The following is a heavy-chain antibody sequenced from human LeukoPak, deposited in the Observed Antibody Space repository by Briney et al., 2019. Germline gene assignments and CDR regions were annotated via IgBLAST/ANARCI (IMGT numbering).Heavy chain of an antibody. V-gene: IGHV4-59*01. CDR1: GGSITTYY. J-gene: IGHJ4*02. D-gene: IGHD2-15*01. Sequence: PSETLSLTCTVSGGSITTYYWSWIRQPPGKGLEWIGYIYYSGSTNYNPSLKSRVIISVDTSKNQFSLQLSSVTAADTAVYYCVRAAAAINYFDYWGQGTLVTVSS. CDR3: VRAAAAINYFDY. CDR2: IYYSGST.